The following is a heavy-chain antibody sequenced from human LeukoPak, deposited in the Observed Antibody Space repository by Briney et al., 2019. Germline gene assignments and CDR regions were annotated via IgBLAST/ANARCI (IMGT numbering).Heavy chain of an antibody. Sequence: GGSLRLSCAASGFTFSSYSMNWVRQAPGKGLEWVSSISSSSSYIYYADSVKGRFTISRDNAKNSPYLQMNSLRAEDTAVYYCASKRYSSSSRYFDYWGQGTLVTVSS. CDR2: ISSSSSYI. J-gene: IGHJ4*02. CDR3: ASKRYSSSSRYFDY. D-gene: IGHD6-6*01. CDR1: GFTFSSYS. V-gene: IGHV3-21*04.